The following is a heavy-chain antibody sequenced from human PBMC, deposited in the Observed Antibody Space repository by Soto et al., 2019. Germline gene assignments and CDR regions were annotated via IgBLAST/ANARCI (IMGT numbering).Heavy chain of an antibody. V-gene: IGHV3-53*01. D-gene: IGHD3-10*01. CDR1: GFTVSNNY. Sequence: EVQLVESGGGLIQPGGSLRLSCAVSGFTVSNNYMSWVRQAPGKGLEGVSVIYSGGYTAYGDSVKGRFTISRDNSKNTHYLKSNSRRAAGPAFFFWGAKPGGGGYWGQGTLVTVSS. J-gene: IGHJ4*02. CDR2: IYSGGYT. CDR3: GAKPGGGGY.